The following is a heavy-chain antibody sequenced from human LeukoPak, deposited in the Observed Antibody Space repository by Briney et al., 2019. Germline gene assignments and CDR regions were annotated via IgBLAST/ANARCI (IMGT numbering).Heavy chain of an antibody. V-gene: IGHV3-48*04. J-gene: IGHJ6*03. CDR2: ISSSGSTI. CDR1: GFTFSSYG. CDR3: ARVFLYYMDV. D-gene: IGHD3-10*02. Sequence: GGSLRLSCAAFGFTFSSYGMSWVRQAPGKGLEWVSSISSSGSTIYYADSVKGRFTISRDNAKNSLYLQMNSLRAEDTAVYYCARVFLYYMDVWGKGTTVTISS.